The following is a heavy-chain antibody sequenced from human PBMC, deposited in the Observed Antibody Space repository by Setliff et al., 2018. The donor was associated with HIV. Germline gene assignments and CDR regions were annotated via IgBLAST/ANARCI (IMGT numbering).Heavy chain of an antibody. V-gene: IGHV4-38-2*01. CDR3: ARHAAGPDGPFDY. J-gene: IGHJ4*02. CDR1: GYSMSSGYY. CDR2: VYHTGST. D-gene: IGHD2-2*01. Sequence: PSETLSLTCGVSGYSMSSGYYWGWIRQPPGKGLEWIGNVYHTGSTYYNPSLKSRVTISVDPSKNQFSLKLSSVIAADTAVYYCARHAAGPDGPFDYWGQGTLVTVSS.